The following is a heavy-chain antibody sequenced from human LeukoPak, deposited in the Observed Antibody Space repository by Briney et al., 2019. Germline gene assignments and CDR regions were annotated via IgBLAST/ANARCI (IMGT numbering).Heavy chain of an antibody. J-gene: IGHJ5*02. V-gene: IGHV3-7*01. D-gene: IGHD2-15*01. CDR2: IKQDGSEK. Sequence: GGSLRLSCAASGFTFSSYWMSWVRQAPGKGLEWVANIKQDGSEKYYVDSVKGRFTISRDNAKNSLYLQMNSLRAEDTAVYYCARGPRLYCSGGSCYFRWFDPWGQGTLVTVSS. CDR3: ARGPRLYCSGGSCYFRWFDP. CDR1: GFTFSSYW.